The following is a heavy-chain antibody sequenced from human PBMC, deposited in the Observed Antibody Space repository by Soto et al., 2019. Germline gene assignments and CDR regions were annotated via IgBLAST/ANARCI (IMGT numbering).Heavy chain of an antibody. Sequence: VQLVESGGGVVQPGRSLRLSCAASGFTFSDYAMQWVRQAPGKGLEWVAVVSHDGRNTLSADSVKGRFTISRDSSKKTVSLEMTGLRREDTAVYCCAKGGRQWLVTSDFNYWGQGALFTVSS. CDR3: AKGGRQWLVTSDFNY. D-gene: IGHD6-19*01. CDR1: GFTFSDYA. V-gene: IGHV3-30*18. J-gene: IGHJ4*02. CDR2: VSHDGRNT.